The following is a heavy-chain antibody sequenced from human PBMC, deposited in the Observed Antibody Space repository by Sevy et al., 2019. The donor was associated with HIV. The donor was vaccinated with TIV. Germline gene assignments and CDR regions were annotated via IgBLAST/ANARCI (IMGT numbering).Heavy chain of an antibody. D-gene: IGHD4-17*01. J-gene: IGHJ5*02. CDR3: AKGLRGTTTNNWFDP. Sequence: GGSLRLSCAASGFTFSSYGMHWVRQAPGKGLEWVAAISYDGSNKYYADSVKGRFTISRDNSKNTLYLQMNSLRAEDTAVYYCAKGLRGTTTNNWFDPWGQGTLVTVSS. V-gene: IGHV3-30*18. CDR1: GFTFSSYG. CDR2: ISYDGSNK.